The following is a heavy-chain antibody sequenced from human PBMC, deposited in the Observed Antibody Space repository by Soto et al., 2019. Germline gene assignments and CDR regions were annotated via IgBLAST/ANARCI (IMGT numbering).Heavy chain of an antibody. J-gene: IGHJ6*02. D-gene: IGHD6-19*01. V-gene: IGHV3-30*18. Sequence: GGSLRLSCAASGFTFSSYGMHWVRQAPGKGLEWVAVISYDGSNKYYADSVKGRFTISRDNSKNTLYLQMNSLRAEDKAVYYCAKDLAVAGIYYYYYGMDVWGQGTTVTVS. CDR1: GFTFSSYG. CDR3: AKDLAVAGIYYYYYGMDV. CDR2: ISYDGSNK.